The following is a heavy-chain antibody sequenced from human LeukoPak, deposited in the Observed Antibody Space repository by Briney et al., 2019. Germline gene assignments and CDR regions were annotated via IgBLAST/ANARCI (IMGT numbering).Heavy chain of an antibody. CDR1: GXTFSSYG. J-gene: IGHJ4*02. CDR3: AKDRDWYYFDY. D-gene: IGHD5-24*01. CDR2: ISYDGSNK. V-gene: IGHV3-30*18. Sequence: GGSLRLSCAASGXTFSSYGMHWVRQAPGKGLESVAVISYDGSNKYYADSVKGRFTISRDNSKNTLYLQMNSLRAEDTAVYYCAKDRDWYYFDYWGQGTLVTVSS.